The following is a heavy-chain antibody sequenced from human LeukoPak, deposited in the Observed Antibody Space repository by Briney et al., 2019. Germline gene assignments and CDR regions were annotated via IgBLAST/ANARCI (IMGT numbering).Heavy chain of an antibody. J-gene: IGHJ4*02. CDR1: GGSFSGYY. CDR2: INHSGST. CDR3: ARGRGKWGIVVVSYFDY. V-gene: IGHV4-34*01. Sequence: PSETLSLTCAVYGGSFSGYYWSWIRQPPGKGLEWIGEINHSGSTNYNPSLKSRVTISVDTSKNQFSLKLSFVTATDTAVYYCARGRGKWGIVVVSYFDYWGQGTLVTVPS. D-gene: IGHD3-22*01.